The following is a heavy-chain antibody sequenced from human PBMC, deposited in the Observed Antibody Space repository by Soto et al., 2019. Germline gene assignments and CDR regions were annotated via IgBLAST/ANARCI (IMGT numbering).Heavy chain of an antibody. CDR2: IYYGGSP. D-gene: IGHD5-18*01. CDR1: GGSISSSTYY. Sequence: SETLSLTCTVSGGSISSSTYYWGWIRQPPGQGLELIVNIYYGGSPYYNPSLKSRVTVSVDTSKNQFSLKLSSVTAADSAVYYCARTGIQLRGYYFDYWGQGTLVTVS. V-gene: IGHV4-39*01. J-gene: IGHJ4*02. CDR3: ARTGIQLRGYYFDY.